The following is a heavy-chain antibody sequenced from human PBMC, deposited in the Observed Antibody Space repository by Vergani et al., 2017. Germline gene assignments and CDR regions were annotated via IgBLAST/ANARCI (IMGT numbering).Heavy chain of an antibody. CDR3: AILEGYSYVWTVDY. V-gene: IGHV5-51*01. CDR1: GYSFTSYW. J-gene: IGHJ4*02. D-gene: IGHD5-18*01. CDR2: IYPGDSDT. Sequence: EVQLVQSGAEVKKPGESLKISCKGSGYSFTSYWIGWVRQMPGKGLEWMGIIYPGDSDTRYSPSFQGQVTISADKSISTAYMELSRLRSDDTAVYYCAILEGYSYVWTVDYWGQGTLVTVSS.